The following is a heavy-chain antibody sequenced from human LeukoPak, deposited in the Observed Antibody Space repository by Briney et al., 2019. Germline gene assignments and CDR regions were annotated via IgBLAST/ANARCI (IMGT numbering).Heavy chain of an antibody. CDR1: GGSISSYY. CDR3: AGETGSREAFDI. Sequence: SETLSLTCTVSGGSISSYYWSWIRQPPGEGLEWIGYIYYSGSTNYNPSLKSRVTISVDTSKNQFSLKLSSVTAADTAVYYCAGETGSREAFDIWGQGTMVTVSS. CDR2: IYYSGST. D-gene: IGHD1-26*01. J-gene: IGHJ3*02. V-gene: IGHV4-59*01.